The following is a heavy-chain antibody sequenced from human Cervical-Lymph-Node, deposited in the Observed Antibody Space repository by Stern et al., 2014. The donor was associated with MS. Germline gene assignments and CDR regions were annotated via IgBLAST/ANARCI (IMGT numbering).Heavy chain of an antibody. CDR3: ARGGRGVGLEY. CDR1: GFTFRTYA. CDR2: VSYDGTQR. J-gene: IGHJ4*02. V-gene: IGHV3-30-3*01. Sequence: VQLVESGGGVVQPGRSLSLSCVASGFTFRTYAMPWVCQAPGKGLGWGAFVSYDGTQRNSTDSVKARFTISRDNSKNTLYLHMNSLRDEDTAVYFCARGGRGVGLEYWGQGALVTVSS. D-gene: IGHD3-10*01.